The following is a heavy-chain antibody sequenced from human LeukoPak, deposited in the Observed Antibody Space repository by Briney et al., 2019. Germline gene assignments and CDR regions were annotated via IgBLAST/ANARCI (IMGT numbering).Heavy chain of an antibody. J-gene: IGHJ5*02. Sequence: ASVKVSCKASGYTFTGYYMHWVRQAPGQGLEWMGWINPNSGGTNYAQKFQGRVTMTRDTSISTAYMELSRLRSDDTAVYYCARSAGLVATMLTAPNWFDPWGQGTLVTVSS. D-gene: IGHD5-12*01. CDR2: INPNSGGT. V-gene: IGHV1-2*02. CDR3: ARSAGLVATMLTAPNWFDP. CDR1: GYTFTGYY.